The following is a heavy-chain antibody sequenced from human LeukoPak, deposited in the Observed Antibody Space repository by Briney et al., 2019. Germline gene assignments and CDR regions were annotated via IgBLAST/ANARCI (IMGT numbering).Heavy chain of an antibody. J-gene: IGHJ2*01. CDR1: GFTFSSYA. CDR3: AKEGNTALVTGYFDL. V-gene: IGHV3-23*01. CDR2: ISGSGGNT. Sequence: GASLRLSCAASGFTFSSYAMNWVRQAPGKGLEGVSVISGSGGNTYYADSVKGRFTISRDSSKNTLYLQMNSLRAEDTAVYYCAKEGNTALVTGYFDLWGRGTLVTVSA. D-gene: IGHD5-18*01.